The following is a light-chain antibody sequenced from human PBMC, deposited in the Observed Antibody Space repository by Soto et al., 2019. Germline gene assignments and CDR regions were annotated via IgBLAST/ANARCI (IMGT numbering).Light chain of an antibody. CDR3: QQYSTTPTWT. Sequence: EIVLTQSPGSLSLSPGEIATLSFSASQSVRSSYLAWYQQKPGQAPRLLIYGTSSMATGIPYRFSGSGSGTDFTLTISRLEPEDFAVYYCQQYSTTPTWTFGQGTKVDIK. V-gene: IGKV3-20*01. CDR1: QSVRSSY. J-gene: IGKJ1*01. CDR2: GTS.